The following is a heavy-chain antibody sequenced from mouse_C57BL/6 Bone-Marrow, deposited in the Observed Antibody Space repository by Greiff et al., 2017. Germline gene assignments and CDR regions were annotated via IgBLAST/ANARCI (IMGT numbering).Heavy chain of an antibody. CDR2: INPNNGGT. CDR3: ARSGAFYDDYDGGFAY. CDR1: GYTFTDYY. V-gene: IGHV1-26*01. J-gene: IGHJ3*01. D-gene: IGHD2-4*01. Sequence: EVQLQQSGPELVKPGASVKISCKASGYTFTDYYMNWVKQSHGKSLEWIGDINPNNGGTSYNQKFKGKATLTVDKSSSTAYMELRSLTSEDSAVYYCARSGAFYDDYDGGFAYWGQGTLVTVSA.